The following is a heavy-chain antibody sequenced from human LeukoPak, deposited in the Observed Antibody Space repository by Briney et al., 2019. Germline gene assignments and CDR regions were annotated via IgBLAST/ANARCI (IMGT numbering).Heavy chain of an antibody. CDR3: AKEHYELYYYDSSGPPGADY. D-gene: IGHD3-22*01. CDR2: ISYDGSNK. V-gene: IGHV3-30*18. CDR1: GFTFSSYG. Sequence: GGSLRLSCAASGFTFSSYGMHWVRQAPGKGLEWVAVISYDGSNKYYADSVKGRFTISRDNSKNTLYLQMNSLRAEDTAVYYCAKEHYELYYYDSSGPPGADYWGQGTLVTVSS. J-gene: IGHJ4*02.